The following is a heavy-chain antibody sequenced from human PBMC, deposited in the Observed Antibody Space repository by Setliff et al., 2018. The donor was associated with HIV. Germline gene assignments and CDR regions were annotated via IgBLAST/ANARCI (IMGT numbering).Heavy chain of an antibody. Sequence: GASVKVFCKASGFSFSRHYMHWVRQAPGEGLEWVAMINPSDGIPSYAQKFQDRVVVTRDTSRSIVYMELSSLLSEDTAVYFCTRAFPPMIPAAFDIWGLGTLVTVSS. CDR3: TRAFPPMIPAAFDI. CDR1: GFSFSRHY. D-gene: IGHD3-16*01. CDR2: INPSDGIP. V-gene: IGHV1-46*01. J-gene: IGHJ3*02.